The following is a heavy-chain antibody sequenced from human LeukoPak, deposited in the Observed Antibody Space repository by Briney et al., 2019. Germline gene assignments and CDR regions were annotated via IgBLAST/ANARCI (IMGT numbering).Heavy chain of an antibody. V-gene: IGHV1-2*02. D-gene: IGHD1-26*01. CDR1: GYPFSGHY. CDR3: ARGDEWELAIDF. CDR2: IKPNSGVT. Sequence: ASVKVSCKPSGYPFSGHYINWVRHAPGQGLEWMGWIKPNSGVTNYAQKFQGRLTMTRDTTISTVYMELNRLTSDDTAVYYYARGDEWELAIDFWGQGTLITVSS. J-gene: IGHJ4*02.